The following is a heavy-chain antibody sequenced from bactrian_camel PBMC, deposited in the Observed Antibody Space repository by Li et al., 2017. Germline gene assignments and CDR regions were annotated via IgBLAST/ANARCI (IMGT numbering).Heavy chain of an antibody. Sequence: HVQLVESGGESVQAGGSLRLSCVASGATQDIGCMGWFRQVPGLEREGMGSIDSDGITTYADSLKSRFTISRDNAKSTLCLQMNNLKPEDTAMYYCAARGPYCYTKLSVADFTYWGQGTQVTVS. CDR1: GATQDIGC. CDR2: IDSDGIT. CDR3: AARGPYCYTKLSVADFTY. J-gene: IGHJ6*01. V-gene: IGHV3S53*01. D-gene: IGHD2*01.